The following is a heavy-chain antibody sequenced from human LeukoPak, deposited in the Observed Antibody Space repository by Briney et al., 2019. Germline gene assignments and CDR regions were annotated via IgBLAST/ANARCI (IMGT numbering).Heavy chain of an antibody. Sequence: GESLKISCKGSEYSFTSYWIAWVRQMPGKGLEWMGIIYPGDSNTRYSPSFQGQVTISADKSISTAYLQWSSLKASDTAMYYCARRNFGSSSRWFDPWGQGTLVTVSS. CDR3: ARRNFGSSSRWFDP. V-gene: IGHV5-51*01. CDR1: EYSFTSYW. J-gene: IGHJ5*02. CDR2: IYPGDSNT. D-gene: IGHD6-6*01.